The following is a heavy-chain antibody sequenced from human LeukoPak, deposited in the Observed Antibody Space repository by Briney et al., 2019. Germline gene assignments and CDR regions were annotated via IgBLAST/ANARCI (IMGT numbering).Heavy chain of an antibody. J-gene: IGHJ4*01. Sequence: PSETLSLTCTVSGGSISSYYWSWIRQPPGKGLEWIGYISYSGSTNYNPSLKSRVTISLDTSKNQFSLKLSSVTAADTAVYYCAGHHPRNTVDFWGQEPWSPSPQ. CDR1: GGSISSYY. V-gene: IGHV4-59*08. D-gene: IGHD2/OR15-2a*01. CDR3: AGHHPRNTVDF. CDR2: ISYSGST.